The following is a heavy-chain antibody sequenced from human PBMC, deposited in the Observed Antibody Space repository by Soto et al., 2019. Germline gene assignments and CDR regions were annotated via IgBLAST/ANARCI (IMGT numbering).Heavy chain of an antibody. CDR3: ASAILRGGIPLATPPLDS. CDR2: IYYTGST. D-gene: IGHD3-10*01. CDR1: GGSISSDDYY. V-gene: IGHV4-31*03. J-gene: IGHJ4*02. Sequence: SETLSLTCSVSGGSISSDDYYWNWIRQQPGKGLEWIGYIYYTGSTFYNPSLRSRVAISVDTSKDQFSLTLSSVTAADTAVYFCASAILRGGIPLATPPLDSWGQGTLVTVS.